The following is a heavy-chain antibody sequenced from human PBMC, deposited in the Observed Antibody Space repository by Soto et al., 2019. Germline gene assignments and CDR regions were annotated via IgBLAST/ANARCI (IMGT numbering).Heavy chain of an antibody. Sequence: PSETLSLTCTVSGGSISSYYWSWIRQPPGKELEWIGYIYYSGSTNYNPSLKSRVTISVDTSKNQFSLKLSSVTAADTAVYYCARSYGDYRRDYYYYYMDVWGKGTTLTVSS. CDR3: ARSYGDYRRDYYYYYMDV. V-gene: IGHV4-59*01. J-gene: IGHJ6*03. D-gene: IGHD4-17*01. CDR2: IYYSGST. CDR1: GGSISSYY.